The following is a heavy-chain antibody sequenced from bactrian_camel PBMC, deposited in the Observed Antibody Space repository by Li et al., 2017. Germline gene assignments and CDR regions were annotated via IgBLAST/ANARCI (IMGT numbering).Heavy chain of an antibody. Sequence: MGWFRRPPGKEREGIAVIDSDGDTAYAESLKDRFTISVDNAKNTLYLQMNSLSPEDTAMYYCAADKFGCYGRSERASAVLSYTYRGQGTQVTVS. J-gene: IGHJ4*01. CDR2: IDSDGDT. D-gene: IGHD2*01. V-gene: IGHV3S55*01. CDR3: AADKFGCYGRSERASAVLSYTY.